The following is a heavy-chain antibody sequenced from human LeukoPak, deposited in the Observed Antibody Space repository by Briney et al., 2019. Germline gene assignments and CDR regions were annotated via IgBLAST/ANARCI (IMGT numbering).Heavy chain of an antibody. Sequence: GGSLRLSCAASGFTFSSYAMSWVRQAPGKGLEWVSAISGSGGSTYYADSVKGRFTISRDNSKNTLYLQMNSLRAEDTAVYYCANHPTTVSDPHGMDVWGQGTTVTVSS. D-gene: IGHD4-4*01. V-gene: IGHV3-23*01. J-gene: IGHJ6*02. CDR3: ANHPTTVSDPHGMDV. CDR2: ISGSGGST. CDR1: GFTFSSYA.